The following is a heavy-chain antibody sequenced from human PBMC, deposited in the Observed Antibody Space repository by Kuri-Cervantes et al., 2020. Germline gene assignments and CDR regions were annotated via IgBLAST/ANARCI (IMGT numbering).Heavy chain of an antibody. D-gene: IGHD4-17*01. CDR3: ARGIGSTTVTTRLAGCFDY. CDR1: GFTFDDYA. Sequence: GGSLRLSCAASGFTFDDYAMHWVRQAPGKGLEWVSLISWDGGSTYYADSVKGRCTISRDNAKNSLYLQMNSLRAEDTALYYCARGIGSTTVTTRLAGCFDYWGQGTLVTVSS. CDR2: ISWDGGST. V-gene: IGHV3-43D*04. J-gene: IGHJ4*02.